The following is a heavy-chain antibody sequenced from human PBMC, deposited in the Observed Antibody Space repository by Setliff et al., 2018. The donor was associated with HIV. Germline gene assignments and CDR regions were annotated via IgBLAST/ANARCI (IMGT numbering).Heavy chain of an antibody. V-gene: IGHV1-18*01. D-gene: IGHD6-19*01. CDR3: ARRVIAVPGTDDAFDI. CDR1: GYTFTIYG. CDR2: ISGYNGKT. J-gene: IGHJ3*02. Sequence: ASVKVSCKASGYTFTIYGITWVRQAPGQGLEWMGWISGYNGKTNYAQRYQDRVTMTTNISTSMAYMEVRGLTSDDTAVYYCARRVIAVPGTDDAFDIWGHGTMVTVS.